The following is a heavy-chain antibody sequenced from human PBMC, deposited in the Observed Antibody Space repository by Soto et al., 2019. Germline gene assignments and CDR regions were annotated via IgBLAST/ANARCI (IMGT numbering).Heavy chain of an antibody. CDR3: ARRYYDSSGRYDAFDI. CDR2: IYYSGST. CDR1: GGSISSSSYY. D-gene: IGHD3-22*01. V-gene: IGHV4-39*01. Sequence: SETLSLTCTVSGGSISSSSYYWGWIRQPPGKGLEWIGSIYYSGSTYYNPSLKSRVTISVDTSKNQFSLKLSSVTAADTALYYCARRYYDSSGRYDAFDIWGQGTMVTVSS. J-gene: IGHJ3*02.